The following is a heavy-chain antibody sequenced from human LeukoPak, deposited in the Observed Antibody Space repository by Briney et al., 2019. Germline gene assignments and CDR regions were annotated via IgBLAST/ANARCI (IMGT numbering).Heavy chain of an antibody. CDR3: ARERSNYFDY. V-gene: IGHV4-30-2*01. Sequence: SETLSLTCTVSGGSISSGGYSWSWIRQPPGKGLEWIGYIYHSGSTYYNPSLKSRVTISVDRSKNQFSLRLSSVTAADTAVYYCARERSNYFDYWGQGTLVTVSS. D-gene: IGHD5-24*01. CDR1: GGSISSGGYS. CDR2: IYHSGST. J-gene: IGHJ4*02.